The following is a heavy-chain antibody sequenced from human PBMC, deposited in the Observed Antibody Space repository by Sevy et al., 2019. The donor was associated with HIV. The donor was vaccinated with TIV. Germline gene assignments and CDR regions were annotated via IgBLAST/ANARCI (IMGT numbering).Heavy chain of an antibody. Sequence: ASVKVSCKASGYTFTSYGISWVRQAPGQGLEWMGWISAYNGNTNYAQKLQGRVTMTTDTSTSTAYMELRSLRADDPAGHYCARGVVKGSDRPGRYGMEVWGQGTTVTVS. CDR2: ISAYNGNT. J-gene: IGHJ6*02. CDR3: ARGVVKGSDRPGRYGMEV. CDR1: GYTFTSYG. V-gene: IGHV1-18*01. D-gene: IGHD2-21*01.